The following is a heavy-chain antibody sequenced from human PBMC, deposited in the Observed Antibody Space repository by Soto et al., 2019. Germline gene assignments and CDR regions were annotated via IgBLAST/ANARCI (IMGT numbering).Heavy chain of an antibody. CDR1: GFTFDDYA. CDR3: AKDKLPTDYYYYGMDV. V-gene: IGHV3-43D*04. CDR2: ISWDGGST. D-gene: IGHD6-6*01. J-gene: IGHJ6*02. Sequence: GGSLRLSCAASGFTFDDYAMHWVRQAPGKGLEWVSLISWDGGSTYYADSVKGRFTISRDNSKNSLYLQMNSLRAEDTALYYCAKDKLPTDYYYYGMDVWGQGTTVTVSS.